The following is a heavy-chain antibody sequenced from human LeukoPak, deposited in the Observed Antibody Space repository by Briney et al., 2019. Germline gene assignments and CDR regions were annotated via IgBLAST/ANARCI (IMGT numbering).Heavy chain of an antibody. CDR2: IYHSGST. CDR1: GYSISSGYY. Sequence: PSETLSLTCTVSGYSISSGYYWGWIRQPPGKGLEWIGSIYHSGSTYYNPSLKSRVTISVDTSKNQFSLKLSSVTAADTAVYYCARDQRGTNWFDPWGQGTLVTVSS. CDR3: ARDQRGTNWFDP. V-gene: IGHV4-38-2*02. J-gene: IGHJ5*02.